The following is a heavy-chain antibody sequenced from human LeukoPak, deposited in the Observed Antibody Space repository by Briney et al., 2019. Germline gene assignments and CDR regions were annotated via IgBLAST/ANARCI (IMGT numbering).Heavy chain of an antibody. CDR1: GFTFSSYS. CDR2: ISSSSSTI. V-gene: IGHV3-48*04. J-gene: IGHJ6*02. Sequence: GGSLRLPCAASGFTFSSYSMNWVRQAPGKGLEWVSYISSSSSTIYYADSVKGRFTIPRDNAKNSLYLQMNSLRAEDTAVYYCARDLSDYDILTGYRPDYGMDVWGQGTTVTVSS. CDR3: ARDLSDYDILTGYRPDYGMDV. D-gene: IGHD3-9*01.